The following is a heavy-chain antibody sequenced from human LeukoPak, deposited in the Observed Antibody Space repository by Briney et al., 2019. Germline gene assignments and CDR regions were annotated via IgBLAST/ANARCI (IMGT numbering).Heavy chain of an antibody. CDR3: ARGYCSGGSCYPPGFDY. V-gene: IGHV4-4*07. CDR1: GGSISSYY. J-gene: IGHJ4*02. D-gene: IGHD2-15*01. Sequence: PSETLSLTCTVSGGSISSYYWSRIRQPAGKGLEWIGRIYTSGSTNYNPSLKSRVTMSVDTSKNQFSLKLGSVTAADTAVYYCARGYCSGGSCYPPGFDYWGQGTLVTVSS. CDR2: IYTSGST.